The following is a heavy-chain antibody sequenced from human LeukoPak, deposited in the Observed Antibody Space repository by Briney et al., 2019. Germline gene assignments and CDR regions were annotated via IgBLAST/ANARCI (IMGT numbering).Heavy chain of an antibody. V-gene: IGHV1-69*05. CDR3: ARDWLPDGYQGYNWFDP. Sequence: SVKVSCKASGGTFSSYAISWVRQAPGQGLEWMGGIIPIFGTANYAQKFQGRVTITTDESTSTAYMELSSLRSEDTAVYYCARDWLPDGYQGYNWFDPWGQGTLVTVSS. D-gene: IGHD3-22*01. CDR1: GGTFSSYA. CDR2: IIPIFGTA. J-gene: IGHJ5*02.